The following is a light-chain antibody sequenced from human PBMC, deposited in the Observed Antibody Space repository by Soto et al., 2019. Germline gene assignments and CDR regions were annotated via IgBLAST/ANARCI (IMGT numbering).Light chain of an antibody. Sequence: EIMLTQSPSTLSLSPGERATLSCRASQTVGSYLAWYQHKPGQAPRLLIFDAFNRATGIPARFSGSGSGTDFTLTISSLEPEDFAVYYCQQRSSLPRLTFGGGTKVDIK. CDR3: QQRSSLPRLT. J-gene: IGKJ4*01. CDR1: QTVGSY. CDR2: DAF. V-gene: IGKV3-11*01.